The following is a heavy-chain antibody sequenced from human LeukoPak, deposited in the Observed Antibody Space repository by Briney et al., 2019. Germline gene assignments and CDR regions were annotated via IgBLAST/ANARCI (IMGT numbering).Heavy chain of an antibody. CDR2: IKQDGSEK. CDR1: GLNFRSFW. D-gene: IGHD2-8*01. CDR3: ARGFYFSMTELYYLDL. V-gene: IGHV3-7*04. Sequence: GGCLRLSCAVSGLNFRSFWMSWVRQAPGKGVEWGANIKQDGSEKFYVESVKGRFTISRDNAKNSLYLQMKSLRAEDSAVYFCARGFYFSMTELYYLDLWGRGTLVTVSS. J-gene: IGHJ2*01.